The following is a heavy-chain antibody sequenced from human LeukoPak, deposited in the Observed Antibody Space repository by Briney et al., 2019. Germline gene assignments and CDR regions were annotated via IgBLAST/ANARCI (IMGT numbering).Heavy chain of an antibody. CDR2: IKQDGSEK. Sequence: GGSLRLSCAASGFTFSSYWMSWVRQAPGKGLEWVANIKQDGSEKYYVDSVKGRFTISRDNAKNSLYLQMNSLGAEDTAVYYCARDSWVPGYCSSTSCQYYYYGMDVWGQGTTVTVSS. V-gene: IGHV3-7*01. J-gene: IGHJ6*02. CDR1: GFTFSSYW. D-gene: IGHD2-2*03. CDR3: ARDSWVPGYCSSTSCQYYYYGMDV.